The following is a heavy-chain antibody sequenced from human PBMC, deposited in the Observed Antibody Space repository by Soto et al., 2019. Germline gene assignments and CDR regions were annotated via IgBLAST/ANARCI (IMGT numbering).Heavy chain of an antibody. Sequence: ASVNVSCKVSGYTLTELSMHWVRQAPGKGLEWMGGFDPEDGETIYAQKFQGRVTMTEDTSTDTAYMELSSLRSEDTAVYYCATVSAHYYDSSGYYYYFDYWGQGTLVTVSS. V-gene: IGHV1-24*01. J-gene: IGHJ4*02. D-gene: IGHD3-22*01. CDR1: GYTLTELS. CDR2: FDPEDGET. CDR3: ATVSAHYYDSSGYYYYFDY.